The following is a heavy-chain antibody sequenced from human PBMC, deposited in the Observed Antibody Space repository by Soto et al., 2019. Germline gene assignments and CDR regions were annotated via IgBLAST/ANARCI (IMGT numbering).Heavy chain of an antibody. V-gene: IGHV4-59*01. Sequence: PSETLSLTCTVSGATINNYYWAWIRQPPGKGLEWIGYILYSGSANYNPSLESRVTMSVDTSKNQFSLKLSSVTAADTAVYYCARDPSYYASSGYYHGTPYGLDVWGQGTTVTVSS. CDR1: GATINNYY. J-gene: IGHJ6*02. CDR3: ARDPSYYASSGYYHGTPYGLDV. CDR2: ILYSGSA. D-gene: IGHD3-22*01.